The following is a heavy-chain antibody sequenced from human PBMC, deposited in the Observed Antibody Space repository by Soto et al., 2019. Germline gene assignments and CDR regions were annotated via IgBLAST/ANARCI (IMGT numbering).Heavy chain of an antibody. Sequence: QVQLQESGPGLVKPSGTLSLTCAVSGGSISSSNWWSWVRQPPGKGLEWIGEIYHSGSTNYNPSLKRRVTISVDKCKNQFSLKLSSVTAADTAVYYCARVRAVAGTSYYYYYGMDVWGQGTTVTVSS. J-gene: IGHJ6*02. CDR2: IYHSGST. D-gene: IGHD6-19*01. CDR3: ARVRAVAGTSYYYYYGMDV. CDR1: GGSISSSNW. V-gene: IGHV4-4*02.